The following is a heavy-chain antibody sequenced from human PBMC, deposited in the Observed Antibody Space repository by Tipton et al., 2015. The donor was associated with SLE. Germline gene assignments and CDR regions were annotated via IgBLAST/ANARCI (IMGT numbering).Heavy chain of an antibody. V-gene: IGHV4-59*01. Sequence: LSLTCTVSGGSIRSYYWSWIRQPPGKGLEWIGYIYYSGSTNYNPSLKSRVTISVNTSKNQFSLKLSSVTAADTAVYYCARIKDPYSSSSMNYYYYNMDVGGKGTTVTVSS. D-gene: IGHD6-6*01. J-gene: IGHJ6*03. CDR1: GGSIRSYY. CDR3: ARIKDPYSSSSMNYYYYNMDV. CDR2: IYYSGST.